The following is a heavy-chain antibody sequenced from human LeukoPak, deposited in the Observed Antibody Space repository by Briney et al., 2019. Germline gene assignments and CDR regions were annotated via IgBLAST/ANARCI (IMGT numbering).Heavy chain of an antibody. CDR2: ISAGGDRT. D-gene: IGHD1-26*01. J-gene: IGHJ4*02. Sequence: GGSLRLSCAASGFTFSSYSMNWVRQAPGKGLEWVAGISAGGDRTYYAVSVKGRFNISRDNSKNTLYLQMNSLRAEDTAEYYCARSTVGTSCCNEVDYWGWGSVVTVSS. CDR3: ARSTVGTSCCNEVDY. V-gene: IGHV3-23*01. CDR1: GFTFSSYS.